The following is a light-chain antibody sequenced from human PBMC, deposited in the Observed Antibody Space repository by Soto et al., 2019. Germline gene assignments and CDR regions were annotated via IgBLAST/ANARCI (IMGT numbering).Light chain of an antibody. CDR2: GAS. CDR3: QQYGSSPPIT. V-gene: IGKV3-20*01. CDR1: QSVRSSY. J-gene: IGKJ5*01. Sequence: EIVLTKSPGTLSLSPGERATLSCRASQSVRSSYLAWYQQKPGQAPRLLIYGASSRATGIPDRFSGSGSGTDLTLTISRLEPEDFAVYYCQQYGSSPPITFGQGTRLEIK.